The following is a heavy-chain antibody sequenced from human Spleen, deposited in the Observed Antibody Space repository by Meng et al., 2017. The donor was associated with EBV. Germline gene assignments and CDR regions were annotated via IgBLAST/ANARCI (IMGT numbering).Heavy chain of an antibody. CDR2: ISIDNGKT. CDR3: ASRSLDTAMDS. V-gene: IGHV1-18*01. J-gene: IGHJ4*02. CDR1: RYTFITYG. D-gene: IGHD5-18*01. Sequence: QVHWVQSGDEVKKPGASVKVSCKTPRYTFITYGISWVRQAHGQGLEWMGWISIDNGKTNYAQHLQDRVSMTTDTSTSTAYMELRSLRSDETAVYYCASRSLDTAMDSWGQGTLVTVSS.